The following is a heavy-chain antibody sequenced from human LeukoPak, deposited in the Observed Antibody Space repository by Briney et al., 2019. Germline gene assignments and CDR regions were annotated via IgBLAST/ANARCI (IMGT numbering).Heavy chain of an antibody. Sequence: PGGSLRLSCTASGFTFSSYSMNWVRQAPGKGLEWVSSISSSSSYIYYADSVKGRFTISRDNAKNSLYLQMNSLRAEDTAVYYCAELGITMIGGVWGKGTTVTISS. D-gene: IGHD3-10*02. CDR1: GFTFSSYS. V-gene: IGHV3-21*01. CDR2: ISSSSSYI. J-gene: IGHJ6*04. CDR3: AELGITMIGGV.